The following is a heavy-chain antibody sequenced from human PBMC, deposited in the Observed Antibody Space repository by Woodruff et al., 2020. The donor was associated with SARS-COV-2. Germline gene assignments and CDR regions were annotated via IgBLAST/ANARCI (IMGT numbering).Heavy chain of an antibody. V-gene: IGHV3-7*01. CDR3: ARTYYDFWSGYAAPYFDY. D-gene: IGHD3-3*01. Sequence: EKYYVDSVKGRFTISRDNAKNSLYLQMNSLRAEDTAVYYCARTYYDFWSGYAAPYFDYWGQGTLV. J-gene: IGHJ4*02. CDR2: EK.